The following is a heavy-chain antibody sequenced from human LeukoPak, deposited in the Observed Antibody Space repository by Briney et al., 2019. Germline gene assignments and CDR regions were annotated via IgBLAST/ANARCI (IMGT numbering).Heavy chain of an antibody. J-gene: IGHJ3*02. D-gene: IGHD1-26*01. CDR1: GGSISSGGYY. CDR3: ARGLGRRDAFDI. CDR2: IYYSGST. Sequence: PAETLSLTCTVSGGSISSGGYYWSWIRQHPGKGLEWIGYIYYSGSTYYNPSLRGRVTISVDTSKNQFSLKLSSVIAADTAVYYCARGLGRRDAFDIWGQGTMVTVSS. V-gene: IGHV4-31*03.